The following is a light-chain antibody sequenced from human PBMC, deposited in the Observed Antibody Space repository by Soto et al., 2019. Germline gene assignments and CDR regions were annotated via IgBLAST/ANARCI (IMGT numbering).Light chain of an antibody. CDR1: ESVSSN. CDR2: GAS. Sequence: GMTQSPATLSVSPGERATLSCRASESVSSNLAWYQQRPGQAPRLLIYGASTRATDTPVRFRGSGSGTEFTLTISSLQSEDFAVYYCQQYNNWPPSIIFGQGTRLEIK. V-gene: IGKV3-15*01. J-gene: IGKJ5*01. CDR3: QQYNNWPPSII.